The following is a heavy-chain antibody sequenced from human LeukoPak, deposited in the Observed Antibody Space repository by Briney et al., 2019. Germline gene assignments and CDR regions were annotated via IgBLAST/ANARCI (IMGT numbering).Heavy chain of an antibody. D-gene: IGHD3-10*01. CDR2: IYYSGST. V-gene: IGHV4-59*12. Sequence: SETLSLTCSVSSGSITSYYWSWLRQPPGKGLEWIGYIYYSGSTNYNPSLKSRVTISVDTSKNQFSPKLSSVTAADTAVYYCARLRGIYYYGSGSYYPPRYFDYWGQGTLVTVSS. CDR1: SGSITSYY. J-gene: IGHJ4*02. CDR3: ARLRGIYYYGSGSYYPPRYFDY.